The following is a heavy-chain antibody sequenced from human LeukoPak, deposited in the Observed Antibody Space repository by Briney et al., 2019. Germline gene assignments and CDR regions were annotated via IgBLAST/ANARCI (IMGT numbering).Heavy chain of an antibody. CDR3: AKRRLWFGELWYYFDY. V-gene: IGHV3-30*18. D-gene: IGHD3-10*01. CDR2: ISYDGSNK. J-gene: IGHJ4*02. Sequence: GGSLRLSCAASGFTFSSYAMHWVRQAPGKGLEWVAVISYDGSNKYYADSVKGRFTISRDNSKNTLYLQMNSLRAEDTAVYYCAKRRLWFGELWYYFDYWGQGTPVTVSS. CDR1: GFTFSSYA.